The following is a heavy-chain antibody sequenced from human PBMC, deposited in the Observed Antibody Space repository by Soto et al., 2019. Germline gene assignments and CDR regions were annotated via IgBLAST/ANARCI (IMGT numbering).Heavy chain of an antibody. CDR1: GYKFTRCG. Sequence: ASVKVSCKSSGYKFTRCGISWVRQAPGQGLEWMGWISPFSGDVHYAQKFQERVTITRDRSINTAYMQMSSLRSEDTAMYFCAGGGAGSGPFTWELPDHWGQGTLVTVSS. D-gene: IGHD1-26*01. CDR2: ISPFSGDV. V-gene: IGHV1-18*01. J-gene: IGHJ4*02. CDR3: AGGGAGSGPFTWELPDH.